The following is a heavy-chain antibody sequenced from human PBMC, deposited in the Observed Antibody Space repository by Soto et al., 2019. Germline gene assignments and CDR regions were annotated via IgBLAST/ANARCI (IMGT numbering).Heavy chain of an antibody. CDR1: GDSVSSNGAC. CDR3: ARVHCSAGTCLDGLDF. D-gene: IGHD2-15*01. Sequence: SQTLSLTCVISGDSVSSNGACWNWIRQSPSRGLQWLGRIYYRSKWFHDYAASVESRMAINPDTSRNQFSLQLNYVTPEDTAVYYCARVHCSAGTCLDGLDFWGQGTTVTFSS. J-gene: IGHJ6*02. V-gene: IGHV6-1*01. CDR2: IYYRSKWFH.